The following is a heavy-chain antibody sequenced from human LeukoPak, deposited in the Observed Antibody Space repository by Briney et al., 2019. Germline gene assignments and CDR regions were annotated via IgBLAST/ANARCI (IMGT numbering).Heavy chain of an antibody. V-gene: IGHV3-48*03. Sequence: GRSRRLSCVASGFTLSTYEMNWVRPAAGEGLEWVSYISSSGSTIYYADSVKGRITISRDNAKNSLYLQMNSLRAEDTAVYYCAQHALNFGGYFQHWGQGTLVTVSS. D-gene: IGHD2-8*01. J-gene: IGHJ1*01. CDR3: AQHALNFGGYFQH. CDR1: GFTLSTYE. CDR2: ISSSGSTI.